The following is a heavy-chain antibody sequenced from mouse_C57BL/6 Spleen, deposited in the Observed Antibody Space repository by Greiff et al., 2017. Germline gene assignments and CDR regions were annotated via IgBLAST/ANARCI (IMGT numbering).Heavy chain of an antibody. CDR2: IYPGDGDT. J-gene: IGHJ2*01. D-gene: IGHD1-1*01. V-gene: IGHV1-80*01. Sequence: QVQLQQSGAELVKPGASVKLSCKASGYAFSSYWMNWVKQRPGQGLEWIGQIYPGDGDTNYNGKFKGKATLTADKSSSTAYMQLSSLTSEDSAVSFCARWDYYYGSSPYYFDYWGQGTTLTVSS. CDR3: ARWDYYYGSSPYYFDY. CDR1: GYAFSSYW.